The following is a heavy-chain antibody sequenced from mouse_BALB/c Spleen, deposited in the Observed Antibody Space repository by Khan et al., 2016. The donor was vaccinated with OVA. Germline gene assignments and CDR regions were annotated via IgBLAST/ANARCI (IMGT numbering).Heavy chain of an antibody. V-gene: IGHV2-9*02. CDR2: IWAGGST. CDR1: GFSLTSYG. CDR3: ARFYDDYYYTVDH. J-gene: IGHJ4*01. D-gene: IGHD2-3*01. Sequence: QVQLKESGPGLVAPSQSLSITCTVSGFSLTSYGVHWVRQPPGKGLEWLGVIWAGGSTNYNSALMSRLSISKDNSKSQVFLRMNSLQTDDTAMYYCARFYDDYYYTVDHWGQGTAVTVSS.